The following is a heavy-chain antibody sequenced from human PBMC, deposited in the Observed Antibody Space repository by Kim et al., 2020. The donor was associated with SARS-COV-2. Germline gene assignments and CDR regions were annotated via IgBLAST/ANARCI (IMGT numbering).Heavy chain of an antibody. J-gene: IGHJ5*02. CDR1: RGSISSPSYH. D-gene: IGHD3-10*01. CDR2: IYYNGST. CDR3: ASGYYGSGSNH. Sequence: SETLSLTCSVSRGSISSPSYHWGWIRQPPGKGLEWIGSIYYNGSTYYNPSLKSRISISVDTSKNQFSLKMNSVTAADTAVFYCASGYYGSGSNHWGQGTLVTVSS. V-gene: IGHV4-39*01.